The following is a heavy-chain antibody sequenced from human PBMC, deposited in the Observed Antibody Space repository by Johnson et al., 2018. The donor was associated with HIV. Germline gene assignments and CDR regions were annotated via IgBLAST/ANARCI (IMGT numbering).Heavy chain of an antibody. V-gene: IGHV3-23*04. J-gene: IGHJ3*02. Sequence: VQLVESGGGLVQPGGSLRLSCAASGFTFSSYAMSWVRQAPGKGLEWVSGISWNSGSIGYADSVKGRFTISRDNAKNSVYLQMNSLRAEDTALYHCAKEGLGYDSSGYYYVGDAFDIWGQGTMVTVSS. CDR1: GFTFSSYA. D-gene: IGHD3-22*01. CDR3: AKEGLGYDSSGYYYVGDAFDI. CDR2: ISWNSGSI.